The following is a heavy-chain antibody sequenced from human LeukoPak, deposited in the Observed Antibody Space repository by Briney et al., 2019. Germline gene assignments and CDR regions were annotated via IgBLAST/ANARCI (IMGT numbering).Heavy chain of an antibody. Sequence: GASVKVSCKASGYTFTSYYMHWVRQAPGQGLEWMGIINPSGGSTSYAQKFQGRVTMTRDMSTSTVYMELSSLRSEDTAVYYCARDPGSGSYLDNLAFDIWGQGTMVTVSS. CDR3: ARDPGSGSYLDNLAFDI. V-gene: IGHV1-46*01. J-gene: IGHJ3*02. CDR2: INPSGGST. CDR1: GYTFTSYY. D-gene: IGHD1-26*01.